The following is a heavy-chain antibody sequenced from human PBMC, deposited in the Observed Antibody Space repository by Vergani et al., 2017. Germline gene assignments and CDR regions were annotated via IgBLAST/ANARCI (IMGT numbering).Heavy chain of an antibody. CDR3: ARDWGRETFYDFWSGYYYYFDY. V-gene: IGHV3-33*01. CDR1: GFTFSSYG. CDR2: IGYDGSNK. J-gene: IGHJ4*02. D-gene: IGHD3-3*01. Sequence: QVQLVESGGGVVQPGRSLRLSCAASGFTFSSYGMHWVRQAPGQGLEWVAVIGYDGSNKYYADSVRGRFTISRDTSKNTLYLQMNSLRAEDTAVYYCARDWGRETFYDFWSGYYYYFDYWGQGTLVTVSS.